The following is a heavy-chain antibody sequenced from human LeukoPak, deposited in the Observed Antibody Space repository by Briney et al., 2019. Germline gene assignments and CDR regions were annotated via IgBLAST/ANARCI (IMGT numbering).Heavy chain of an antibody. CDR2: INPNSGGT. CDR1: GYTFTGYY. D-gene: IGHD6-13*01. V-gene: IGHV1-2*02. Sequence: ASVKVSCKASGYTFTGYYMHWVRQAPGQGLEWMGWINPNSGGTNSAQKFQGRVTMTRDTSISTAYMELSRLRSDDTAVYYCARAPRIVGYTSRELGHWYFDLWGRGTLVTVSP. CDR3: ARAPRIVGYTSRELGHWYFDL. J-gene: IGHJ2*01.